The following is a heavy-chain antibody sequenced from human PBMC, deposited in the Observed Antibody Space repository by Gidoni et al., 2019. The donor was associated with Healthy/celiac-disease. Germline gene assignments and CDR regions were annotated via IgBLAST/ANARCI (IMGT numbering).Heavy chain of an antibody. D-gene: IGHD3-3*01. Sequence: VQLVGSGGGGVPPGGSLRLSCAASGFTFSSYAMHGVRQAPGKGREWVAVISYDGSNKYYADSVKGRFTISRDNSKNTLYLQMNSLRAEDTAVYYCAKEYYDFWSGSLTRFDYWGQGTLVTVSS. CDR2: ISYDGSNK. J-gene: IGHJ4*02. CDR3: AKEYYDFWSGSLTRFDY. V-gene: IGHV3-30*04. CDR1: GFTFSSYA.